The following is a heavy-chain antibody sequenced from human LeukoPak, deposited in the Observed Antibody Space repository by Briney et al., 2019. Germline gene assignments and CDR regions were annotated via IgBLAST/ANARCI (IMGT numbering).Heavy chain of an antibody. V-gene: IGHV3-7*01. D-gene: IGHD3-22*01. J-gene: IGHJ4*02. CDR3: ARDFRNTMIVVGYYFDY. Sequence: PGGSLRLSCPASGFTFSTYCMSWVRQAPGKGLEWAANTNQDGSEKYYVDSVKGRFTISRDNAKNSLFLQMNSLRAEDTAVYYCARDFRNTMIVVGYYFDYWGQGALVTVSS. CDR2: TNQDGSEK. CDR1: GFTFSTYC.